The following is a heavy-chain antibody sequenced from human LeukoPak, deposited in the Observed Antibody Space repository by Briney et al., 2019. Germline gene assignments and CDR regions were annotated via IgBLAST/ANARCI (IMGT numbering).Heavy chain of an antibody. V-gene: IGHV4-4*09. Sequence: KASETLSLTCTVSGGSISSYYWSWVRQPPGKGLEWIAYIHSGGYTHYNPSLKSRVTISVDTSKNQLSLRVTSVTAADTAVYYCAQRQGPKSGNYDYFDPWGQGTLVTVSS. CDR3: AQRQGPKSGNYDYFDP. CDR1: GGSISSYY. J-gene: IGHJ5*02. D-gene: IGHD1-26*01. CDR2: IHSGGYT.